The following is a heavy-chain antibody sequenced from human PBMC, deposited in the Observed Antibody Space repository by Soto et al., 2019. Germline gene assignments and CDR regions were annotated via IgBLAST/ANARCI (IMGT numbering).Heavy chain of an antibody. Sequence: QVQLVESGGGVVQPGRSLRLSCAASGFTFSSYGMHWVRQAPGKGLEWVAVIWYDGSNKYYADSVKGRFTISRDNSNNSVYLQMNSLRAEDTAVYYCARDDRSMDVGGQGTTVTVSS. CDR1: GFTFSSYG. V-gene: IGHV3-33*01. J-gene: IGHJ6*02. CDR3: ARDDRSMDV. CDR2: IWYDGSNK.